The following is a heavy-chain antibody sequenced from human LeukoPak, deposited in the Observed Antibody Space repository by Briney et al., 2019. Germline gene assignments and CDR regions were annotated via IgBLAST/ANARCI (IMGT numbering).Heavy chain of an antibody. V-gene: IGHV4-34*01. D-gene: IGHD3-3*01. J-gene: IGHJ4*02. CDR1: GGSFSGYY. CDR2: INHSGST. Sequence: PSETLSLTCAVYGGSFSGYYWSWIRQPPGKGLEWIGEINHSGSTNYNPSLKSRVTISVDTSKNQFSLKLSSVTAADTAVYYRARFHYYDFWSGYRRANYFDYWGQGTLVTVSS. CDR3: ARFHYYDFWSGYRRANYFDY.